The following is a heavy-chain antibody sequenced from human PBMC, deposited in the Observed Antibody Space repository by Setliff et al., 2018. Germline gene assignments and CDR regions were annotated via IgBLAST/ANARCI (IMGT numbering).Heavy chain of an antibody. Sequence: PGGSLRLSCAASGFTFSSYGMNWVRQAPGKGLEWVSVISSSSTYISYADSLKGRFTVSRDNAKNSLYLQMNSLRDEDTAVYYCVKDSSGWYYWGQGTLVTVSS. V-gene: IGHV3-21*01. D-gene: IGHD6-19*01. CDR1: GFTFSSYG. J-gene: IGHJ4*02. CDR3: VKDSSGWYY. CDR2: ISSSSTYI.